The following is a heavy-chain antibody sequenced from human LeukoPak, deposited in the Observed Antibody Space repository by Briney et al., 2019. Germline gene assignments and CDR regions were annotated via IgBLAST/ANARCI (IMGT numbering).Heavy chain of an antibody. J-gene: IGHJ4*02. CDR3: ARDRGYDYYDSSGYYPKDYFDY. CDR2: INPSGGST. D-gene: IGHD3-22*01. Sequence: ASXXASCKASGYTFTSHYMHWVRQAPGQGVEWMGIINPSGGSTSYAQKFQGRVTITRDTSTSTVYMELSSLRSEDTAVYCCARDRGYDYYDSSGYYPKDYFDYWGQGTLVTVSS. CDR1: GYTFTSHY. V-gene: IGHV1-46*03.